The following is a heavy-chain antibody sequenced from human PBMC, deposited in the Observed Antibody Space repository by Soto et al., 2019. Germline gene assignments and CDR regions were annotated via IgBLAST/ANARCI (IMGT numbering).Heavy chain of an antibody. CDR3: ARWWVERRIFSGFDP. D-gene: IGHD1-1*01. J-gene: IGHJ5*02. V-gene: IGHV1-8*01. CDR2: MNPNSGNT. Sequence: QVQLVQSGGEVKKPGASVKVSCKASGYTFATSSVHWVRQAPGQSLEWMGWMNPNSGNTGYAQKFQGRVTMTRNTSISTAYMELSSLRSEDTAVYYCARWWVERRIFSGFDPWGQGTLVTVSS. CDR1: GYTFATSS.